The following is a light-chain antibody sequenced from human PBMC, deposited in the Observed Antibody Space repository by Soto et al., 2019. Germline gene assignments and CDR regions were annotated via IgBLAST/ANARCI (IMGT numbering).Light chain of an antibody. CDR1: QSISSW. V-gene: IGKV1-5*01. J-gene: IGKJ1*01. Sequence: DIQMTQSPSTLYASVGDRVTITCRASQSISSWLAWYEQKPGKAPKLLIYDASSLESGVPSRFSGSGSGTEFTLTISSLQPDDFATYYCQQYNRYPSWTFGQGTKVEIK. CDR3: QQYNRYPSWT. CDR2: DAS.